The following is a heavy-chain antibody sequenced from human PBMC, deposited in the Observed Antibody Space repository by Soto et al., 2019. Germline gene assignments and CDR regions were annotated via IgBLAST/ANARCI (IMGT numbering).Heavy chain of an antibody. D-gene: IGHD3-3*01. CDR2: MNPNSGNT. J-gene: IGHJ6*02. Sequence: ASVKVSCKASGYTFTSYDINWVRQATGQGLEWMGWMNPNSGNTGYAQKFQGRVTMTRNTSTSTAYMELSSLRSEDTAVYYCARSHHSFFGLVIMPYSYDVMDVWGQGTTVTGSS. CDR3: ARSHHSFFGLVIMPYSYDVMDV. V-gene: IGHV1-8*01. CDR1: GYTFTSYD.